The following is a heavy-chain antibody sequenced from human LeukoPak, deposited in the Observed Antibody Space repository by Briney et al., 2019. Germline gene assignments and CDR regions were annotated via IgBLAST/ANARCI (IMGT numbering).Heavy chain of an antibody. CDR3: SRENGAFSPFGY. CDR2: VSLSGLT. V-gene: IGHV4-4*02. J-gene: IGHJ4*02. Sequence: KTSETLSLTCGVSGGSITSTNWWSWVRQPPGQGLEWIGEVSLSGLTNYNPSLSSRVIMALGTSKNHLSLHLTSVTAADTAVYYCSRENGAFSPFGYWGQGYLVTVLS. CDR1: GGSITSTNW. D-gene: IGHD2-8*01.